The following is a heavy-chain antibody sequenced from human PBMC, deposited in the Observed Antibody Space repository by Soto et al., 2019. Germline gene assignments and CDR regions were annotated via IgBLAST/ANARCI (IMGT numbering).Heavy chain of an antibody. CDR2: MWFDGSRK. Sequence: QVQLVESGGGVVLPGRSLRLSCVASGFSVSDFDIHWVRHPPGKGLEWMAVMWFDGSRKDYADSVKGRFAISRDISKNTVYLQANSLRVDDTAVVFCARGPKRGLSGSKTNTTYYYYGMDVWGQGTTVTVSS. D-gene: IGHD3-16*01. CDR3: ARGPKRGLSGSKTNTTYYYYGMDV. J-gene: IGHJ6*02. CDR1: GFSVSDFD. V-gene: IGHV3-33*01.